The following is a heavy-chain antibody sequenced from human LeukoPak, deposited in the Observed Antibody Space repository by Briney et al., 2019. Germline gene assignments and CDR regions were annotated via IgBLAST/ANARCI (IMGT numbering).Heavy chain of an antibody. CDR2: ISAYTGKT. CDR1: GYTFTNYG. D-gene: IGHD2-15*01. J-gene: IGHJ4*02. V-gene: IGHV1-18*01. Sequence: ASVKVSCKASGYTFTNYGITWVRQASGQGIEWMGWISAYTGKTNSAQKLQGRVTMTTDTSTSTGYMELRSLRSDDTAVYYCAGGDGYCSGGSCMIFDYWGQGTLVTVSS. CDR3: AGGDGYCSGGSCMIFDY.